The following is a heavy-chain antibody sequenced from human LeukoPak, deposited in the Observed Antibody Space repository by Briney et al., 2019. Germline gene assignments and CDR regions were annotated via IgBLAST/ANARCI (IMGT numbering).Heavy chain of an antibody. CDR3: ARYGGYSGYDNGKYFDY. CDR1: GYTFTGYY. Sequence: GASVKVSCKASGYTFTGYYVHWVRQAPGQGREWMGWINPNSAGTNSAQKFQGRVTMTRDTSISTAYMELSRLRSDDTAVYYSARYGGYSGYDNGKYFDYWGQGTLVTVSS. V-gene: IGHV1-2*02. J-gene: IGHJ4*02. CDR2: INPNSAGT. D-gene: IGHD5-12*01.